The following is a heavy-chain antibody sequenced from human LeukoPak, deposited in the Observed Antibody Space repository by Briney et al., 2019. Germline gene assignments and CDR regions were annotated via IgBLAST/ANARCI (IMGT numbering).Heavy chain of an antibody. V-gene: IGHV1-18*01. CDR2: ISAYNSNT. CDR3: ARVSRGYSYGLSPYYYYYYMDV. CDR1: GYTFTSYG. Sequence: ASVKVSCKASGYTFTSYGISWVRQAPGQGLEWMGWISAYNSNTNYAQKLQGRVTMTTDTSTSTAYMELRSLRSDDTAVYYCARVSRGYSYGLSPYYYYYYMDVWGKGTTVTVSS. D-gene: IGHD5-18*01. J-gene: IGHJ6*03.